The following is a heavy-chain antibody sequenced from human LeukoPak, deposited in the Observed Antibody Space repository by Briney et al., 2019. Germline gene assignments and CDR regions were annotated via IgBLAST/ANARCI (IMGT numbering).Heavy chain of an antibody. CDR2: ISSKVYGGTP. Sequence: GGSLRLSCTASGFSFGDYAMTWVGQAPGKGLVWVSFISSKVYGGTPEYAASVKGRFTISRDDPKGIAYLQMNSLKTEDTAVYYCTRDQTPYYWGQGTLVTVSS. J-gene: IGHJ4*02. V-gene: IGHV3-49*04. CDR1: GFSFGDYA. CDR3: TRDQTPYY.